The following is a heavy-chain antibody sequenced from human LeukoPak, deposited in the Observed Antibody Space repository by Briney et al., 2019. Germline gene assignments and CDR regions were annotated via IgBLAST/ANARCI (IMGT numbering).Heavy chain of an antibody. CDR1: GFTFSSYA. V-gene: IGHV3-23*01. CDR3: AKVSIAAWYYYYGMDV. J-gene: IGHJ6*02. D-gene: IGHD6-6*01. CDR2: ISGSGGST. Sequence: PGGSLRLSCAASGFTFSSYAMSWVRQAPGKGLEWVSAISGSGGSTYYPYSVKGRFTISRDNSKNTLYLQMNSLRAEDTAVYYCAKVSIAAWYYYYGMDVWGQGTTVTVSS.